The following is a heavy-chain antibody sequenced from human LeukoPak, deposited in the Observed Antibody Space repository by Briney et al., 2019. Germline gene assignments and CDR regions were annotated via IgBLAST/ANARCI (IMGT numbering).Heavy chain of an antibody. Sequence: PGGTLRLSCAASGFTFSYYGMNWVRQAPGKGLEWVSGVTGSGTSTDYADSVKGRFTISRDTSKNTLYLQMDSLRVEDTAVYFCARDRDNYMDVWGKGTTVTISS. V-gene: IGHV3-23*01. CDR1: GFTFSYYG. CDR2: VTGSGTST. J-gene: IGHJ6*03. CDR3: ARDRDNYMDV.